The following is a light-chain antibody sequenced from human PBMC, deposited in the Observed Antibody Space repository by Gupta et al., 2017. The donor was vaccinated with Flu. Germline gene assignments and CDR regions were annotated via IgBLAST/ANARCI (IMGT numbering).Light chain of an antibody. V-gene: IGKV3-20*01. CDR3: QQYDIAPRT. J-gene: IGKJ2*01. CDR1: QSVDRSY. Sequence: GTLSLSPGDRATLSCRASQSVDRSYLAWYQQKPGQAPKLLIYAAISRATGIPDRFSGSGSGTDFTLTISRLEPEDFAVYLCQQYDIAPRTFGQGTNLDIK. CDR2: AAI.